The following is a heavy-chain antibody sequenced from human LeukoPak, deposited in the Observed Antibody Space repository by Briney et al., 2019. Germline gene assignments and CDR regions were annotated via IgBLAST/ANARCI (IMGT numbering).Heavy chain of an antibody. Sequence: PGGSLRLSCAASGFTFSIYSMNWVRQAPGKGLEWVSYISSSSSTIYYADSVKGRVTISRDNAKNSLYLQMNSLRAEDTAVYYCARGIAAAAPTEGYWGQGTLVTVSS. V-gene: IGHV3-48*01. CDR1: GFTFSIYS. CDR2: ISSSSSTI. D-gene: IGHD6-13*01. CDR3: ARGIAAAAPTEGY. J-gene: IGHJ4*02.